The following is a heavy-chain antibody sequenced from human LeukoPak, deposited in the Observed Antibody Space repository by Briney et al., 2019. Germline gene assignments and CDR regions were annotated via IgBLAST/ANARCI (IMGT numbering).Heavy chain of an antibody. D-gene: IGHD3-10*01. CDR1: GGSISSSSYY. CDR2: IYYSGSP. CDR3: ARHVGFITMVRGVINNNWFDP. Sequence: SETLSLTCTVSGGSISSSSYYWGWIRQPPGKGLEWIGSIYYSGSPYYNPSLKSRVTISVDTSKKQFSLKLSSATAADTAVYYCARHVGFITMVRGVINNNWFDPWGQGTLVTVSS. V-gene: IGHV4-39*01. J-gene: IGHJ5*02.